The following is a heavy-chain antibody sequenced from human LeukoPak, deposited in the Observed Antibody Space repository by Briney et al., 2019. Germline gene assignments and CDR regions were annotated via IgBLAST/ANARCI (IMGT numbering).Heavy chain of an antibody. CDR1: GFTFSGSA. Sequence: GGSLRLFCAASGFTFSGSAMHWVRQASGKGLEWVGRIRSKANSYATAYAASVKGKFTISRDDSKNTAYMQMNSLKTEDTAVYYCTRLPLREYSSSSEDYYYYYMDGWGKGTTVTVSS. J-gene: IGHJ6*03. D-gene: IGHD6-6*01. CDR3: TRLPLREYSSSSEDYYYYYMDG. V-gene: IGHV3-73*01. CDR2: IRSKANSYAT.